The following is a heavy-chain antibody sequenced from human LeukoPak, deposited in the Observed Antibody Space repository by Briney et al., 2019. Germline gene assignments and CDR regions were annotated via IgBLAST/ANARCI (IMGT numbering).Heavy chain of an antibody. D-gene: IGHD4-17*01. CDR2: IYYSGST. Sequence: PSETLSLTCTVSGGSISSGGYYWSWIRQHPGKGLEWIGYIYYSGSTYYNPSLKSRVTISVDTSKNQFSLKRSSVTAADTAVYYCASYGDYGGLLFDYWGQGTLVTVSS. CDR1: GGSISSGGYY. CDR3: ASYGDYGGLLFDY. J-gene: IGHJ4*02. V-gene: IGHV4-31*03.